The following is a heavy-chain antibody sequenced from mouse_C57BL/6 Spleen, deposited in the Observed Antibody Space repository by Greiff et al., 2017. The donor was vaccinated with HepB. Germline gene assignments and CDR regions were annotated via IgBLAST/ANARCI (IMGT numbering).Heavy chain of an antibody. D-gene: IGHD2-5*01. CDR1: GYTFTSYW. V-gene: IGHV1-64*01. Sequence: QVQLQQPGAELVKPGASVKLSCKASGYTFTSYWMHWVKQRPGQGLEWIGMIHPNSGSTNYNEKFKSKATLTVDKSSSTAYMQLSSLTSEDSAVYYCARRLGSNYVGAMDYWGQGTSVTVSS. CDR3: ARRLGSNYVGAMDY. J-gene: IGHJ4*01. CDR2: IHPNSGST.